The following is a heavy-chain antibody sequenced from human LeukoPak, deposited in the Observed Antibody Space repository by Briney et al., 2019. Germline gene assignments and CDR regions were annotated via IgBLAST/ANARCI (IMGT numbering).Heavy chain of an antibody. CDR1: GYTFTSYD. V-gene: IGHV1-8*01. Sequence: ASVKVSCKASGYTFTSYDINWVRQATGQGLEWMGWMNPNSGNTGYAQKFQGRVTMTRNTSISTAYMELSSLRSEDTVVYYCARAYYCSGGSCYYGEDYWGQGTLVTVSS. J-gene: IGHJ4*02. D-gene: IGHD2-15*01. CDR2: MNPNSGNT. CDR3: ARAYYCSGGSCYYGEDY.